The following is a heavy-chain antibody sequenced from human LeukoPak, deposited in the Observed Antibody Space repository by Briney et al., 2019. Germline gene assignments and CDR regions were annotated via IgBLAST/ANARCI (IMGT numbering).Heavy chain of an antibody. V-gene: IGHV3-53*01. CDR3: ARATLDN. CDR2: IYSDGST. J-gene: IGHJ4*02. CDR1: GFTVITND. Sequence: GGSLRLSCAASGFTVITNDMTWVRQAPGKGLEWVSVIYSDGSTKYADSVKARFTISRDNSKNTVYLQMNRLRVEDTALYYCARATLDNWGQGTLVTVSS.